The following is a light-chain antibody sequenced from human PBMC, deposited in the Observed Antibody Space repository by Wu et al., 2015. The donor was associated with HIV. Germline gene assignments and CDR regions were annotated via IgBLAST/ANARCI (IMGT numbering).Light chain of an antibody. J-gene: IGKJ5*01. CDR3: QQRTTWPLT. V-gene: IGKV3-11*01. Sequence: ENVLTQSPVTLSLPPGETATLSCRASQTFKSFLAWYQQKPGQAPRLLIYDASKRATGIPDRFSGSGSGTDFTLTISSLEPEDSAVYYCQQRTTWPLTFGHGTRLEIK. CDR2: DAS. CDR1: QTFKSF.